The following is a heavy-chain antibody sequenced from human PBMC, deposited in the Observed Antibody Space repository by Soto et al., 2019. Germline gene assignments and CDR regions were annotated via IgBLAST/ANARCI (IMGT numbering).Heavy chain of an antibody. V-gene: IGHV4-30-4*01. J-gene: IGHJ4*02. CDR2: IYYSGST. D-gene: IGHD6-6*01. CDR3: AGLTSSSASIDF. Sequence: PSETLSLTCTVSGGSISSGDYYWSWIRQPPGKGLEWIGYIYYSGSTYYNPSLKSRVTISVDTSKNQFSLKLSSVTAADTAVYYCAGLTSSSASIDFWGQGTLVTVS. CDR1: GGSISSGDYY.